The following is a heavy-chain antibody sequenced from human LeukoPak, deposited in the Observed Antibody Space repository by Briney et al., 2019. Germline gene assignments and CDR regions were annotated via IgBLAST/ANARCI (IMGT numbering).Heavy chain of an antibody. CDR3: ARGRSWFGELWGGYYFDY. Sequence: PSETLSLTCTVSGGSISSSSYYWSWIRQPAGKGLEWIGRIYTSGSTNYNPSLKSRVTISVDTSKNQFSLKLSSVTAADTAVYYCARGRSWFGELWGGYYFDYWGQGTLVTVSS. CDR1: GGSISSSSYY. J-gene: IGHJ4*02. V-gene: IGHV4-61*02. CDR2: IYTSGST. D-gene: IGHD3-10*01.